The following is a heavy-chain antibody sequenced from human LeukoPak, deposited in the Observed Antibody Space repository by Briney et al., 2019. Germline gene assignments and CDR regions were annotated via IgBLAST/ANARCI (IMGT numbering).Heavy chain of an antibody. CDR3: ARAAYYDILTEEDWFDP. CDR2: IYYSGST. Sequence: PSETLSLTCTVSGGSISSYYWSWIRQPPGKGLEWIGYIYYSGSTNYNPSLKSRVTISVDTSKNQFSLKLSSVTAADTAVYYCARAAYYDILTEEDWFDPWGQGTLVTVSS. D-gene: IGHD3-9*01. CDR1: GGSISSYY. V-gene: IGHV4-59*01. J-gene: IGHJ5*02.